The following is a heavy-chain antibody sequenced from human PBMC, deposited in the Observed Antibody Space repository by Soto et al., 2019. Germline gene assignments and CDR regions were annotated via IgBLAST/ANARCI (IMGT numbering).Heavy chain of an antibody. CDR2: IYPGDSDT. Sequence: PGESLKISCKGSGYSFTSYWIGWVRQMPGKGLEWMGIIYPGDSDTRYSPSFQGQATISADKSISTAYLQWSSLKASDTAMYYCARALGYCSGGSCYYHRYGLAVWGQGTTVPFFS. V-gene: IGHV5-51*01. D-gene: IGHD2-15*01. J-gene: IGHJ6*02. CDR1: GYSFTSYW. CDR3: ARALGYCSGGSCYYHRYGLAV.